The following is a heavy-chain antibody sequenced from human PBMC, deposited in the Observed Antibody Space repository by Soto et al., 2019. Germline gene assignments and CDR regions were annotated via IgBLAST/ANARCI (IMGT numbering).Heavy chain of an antibody. CDR2: IYYSGST. D-gene: IGHD2-2*01. CDR1: GGSISSGGYY. V-gene: IGHV4-31*03. Sequence: QVQLQESGPGLVKPSQTLSLTCTVSGGSISSGGYYWSWIRQHPGKGLEWIGYIYYSGSTYYNPSLKSRVTISVDTSKNQFSLKLSSVTAADTAVYYCARERYCSSTSCPIDYWGQGTLVTVSS. J-gene: IGHJ4*02. CDR3: ARERYCSSTSCPIDY.